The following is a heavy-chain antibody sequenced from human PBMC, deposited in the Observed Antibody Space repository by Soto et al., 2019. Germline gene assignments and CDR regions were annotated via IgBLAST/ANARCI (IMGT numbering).Heavy chain of an antibody. Sequence: PSETLSFTCAVSGGSISSGGYAWAWIRQPPGKGLEWVGYIYQSGSTYYNPSLKSRVTIAADRSKNQFSLNLASVTAADTAVYYCARSYSGGDAYFDYWGQGTVVTVSS. V-gene: IGHV4-30-2*01. J-gene: IGHJ4*01. CDR1: GGSISSGGYA. CDR3: ARSYSGGDAYFDY. CDR2: IYQSGST. D-gene: IGHD2-21*02.